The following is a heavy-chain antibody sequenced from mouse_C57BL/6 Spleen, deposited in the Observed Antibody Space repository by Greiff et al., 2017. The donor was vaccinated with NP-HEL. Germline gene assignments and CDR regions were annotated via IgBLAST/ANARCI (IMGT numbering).Heavy chain of an antibody. CDR3: ARHGTAYYSNYGGYYAMDY. CDR1: GFTFSDYG. V-gene: IGHV5-15*01. Sequence: EVQLVESGGGLVQPGGSLKLSCAASGFTFSDYGMAWVRQAPRKGPEWVAFISNLAYSNYYADTVTGRFTISRENAKNTLYLEMSSLRSEDTAMYYCARHGTAYYSNYGGYYAMDYWGQGTSVTVSS. D-gene: IGHD2-5*01. CDR2: ISNLAYSN. J-gene: IGHJ4*01.